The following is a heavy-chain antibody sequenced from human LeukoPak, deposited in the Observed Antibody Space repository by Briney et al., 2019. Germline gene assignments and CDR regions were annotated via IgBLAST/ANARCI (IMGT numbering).Heavy chain of an antibody. CDR3: TTRGGSFSIFDY. J-gene: IGHJ4*02. D-gene: IGHD1-26*01. CDR1: GFTFSSYG. Sequence: GGALRLSCAASGFTFSSYGMHWVRQAPGKGREGVAFIRYDGSNKYYADSAKGRFTISRDNSKNTLYLQMNSLRAEDTAVYYCTTRGGSFSIFDYWGQGPLVTVSS. V-gene: IGHV3-30*02. CDR2: IRYDGSNK.